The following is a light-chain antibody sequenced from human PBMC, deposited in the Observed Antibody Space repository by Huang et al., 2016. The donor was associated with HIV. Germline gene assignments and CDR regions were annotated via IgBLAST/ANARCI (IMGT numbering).Light chain of an antibody. CDR3: QQYGSSPFT. CDR1: QSVSSTY. J-gene: IGKJ2*01. CDR2: CAS. Sequence: ENVLTQSPGTLSFAPGERATLSCRASQSVSSTYLAWYQQKLGQAPRLLIYCASSRATGIPDRFSASGSGTDFTLTISRLEPEDFAVYYCQQYGSSPFTFGQGTKLEIK. V-gene: IGKV3-20*01.